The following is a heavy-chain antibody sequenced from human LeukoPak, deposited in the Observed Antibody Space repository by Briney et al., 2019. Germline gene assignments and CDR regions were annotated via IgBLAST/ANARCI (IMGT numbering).Heavy chain of an antibody. D-gene: IGHD3-3*01. CDR2: INPNSGGT. CDR1: GYTFTDYY. Sequence: ASVKVSCKASGYTFTDYYMHWVRQAPGQGLEWMGWINPNSGGTNYAQKFQGRVTMTRDTSISTAYMELSRLRSDDTAVYYCARVHLRFLEWSPGTWGQGTLVTVSS. V-gene: IGHV1-2*02. J-gene: IGHJ5*02. CDR3: ARVHLRFLEWSPGT.